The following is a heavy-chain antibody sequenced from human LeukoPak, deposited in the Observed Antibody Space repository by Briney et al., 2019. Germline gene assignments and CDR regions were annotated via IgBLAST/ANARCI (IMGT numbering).Heavy chain of an antibody. CDR1: GGTFSSYA. Sequence: ASVKVSCKASGGTFSSYAISWVRQAPGQGLEWMGGIIPIFGTANYAQKFQGRVTITADESTSTAYMELSSLRSEDTAVYYCARRRGYCSSTSCPPFYYFDYWGQGTLVTVSS. D-gene: IGHD2-2*01. J-gene: IGHJ4*02. V-gene: IGHV1-69*01. CDR2: IIPIFGTA. CDR3: ARRRGYCSSTSCPPFYYFDY.